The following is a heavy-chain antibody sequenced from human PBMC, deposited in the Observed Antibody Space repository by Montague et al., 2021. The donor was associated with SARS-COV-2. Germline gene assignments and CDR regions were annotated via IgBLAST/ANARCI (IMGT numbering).Heavy chain of an antibody. CDR3: ARESGHSSGWRYYYVMDV. D-gene: IGHD6-19*01. Sequence: SETLSLTCTVSGGSISNYYWTWIRQPAGKGLEWIGRLYTSGSTTYNPSLKSRVTMSVDTSKNQFSLNVTSVTAADTAIYYCARESGHSSGWRYYYVMDVWGQGTTVTAS. CDR1: GGSISNYY. CDR2: LYTSGST. V-gene: IGHV4-4*07. J-gene: IGHJ6*02.